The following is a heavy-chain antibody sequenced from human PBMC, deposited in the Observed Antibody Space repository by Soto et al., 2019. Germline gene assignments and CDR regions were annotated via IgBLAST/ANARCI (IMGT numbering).Heavy chain of an antibody. V-gene: IGHV4-34*01. J-gene: IGHJ4*02. CDR3: ARAPVGYCSGGSCYGFDY. Sequence: SETLSLTCAVYGGSFSGYYWSWIRQPPGKGLEWIGEINHGGSTNYNPSLKSRVTVSVDTSKNQFSLKLSSVTAADTAVYYCARAPVGYCSGGSCYGFDYWGQGTLVTVSS. D-gene: IGHD2-15*01. CDR2: INHGGST. CDR1: GGSFSGYY.